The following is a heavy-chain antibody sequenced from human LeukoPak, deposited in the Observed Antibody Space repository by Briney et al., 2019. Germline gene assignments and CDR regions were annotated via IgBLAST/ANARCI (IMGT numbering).Heavy chain of an antibody. CDR2: IKQDGSEK. V-gene: IGHV3-7*01. D-gene: IGHD6-19*01. CDR3: ARGRRDSSGWRGYYYMDV. J-gene: IGHJ6*03. CDR1: GFTFSSYW. Sequence: PGGSLRLSCAASGFTFSSYWMSWVRQAPGKWLEWVANIKQDGSEKYYVDSVKGRFTISGDNAKNSLYLQMNSLRAQDTAVNYCARGRRDSSGWRGYYYMDVWGKGNTVTVSS.